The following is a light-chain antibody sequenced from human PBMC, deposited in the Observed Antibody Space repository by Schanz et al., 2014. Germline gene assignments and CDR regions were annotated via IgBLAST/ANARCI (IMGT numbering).Light chain of an antibody. CDR2: EVS. Sequence: QSALTQPPSASGSPGQSVTISCTGTSSDVGGYNYVSWYQQHPGKAPKLMIYEVSKRPSGVPDRFSGSKAGNTASLTISGLQAEDEADYCGCSYSASYTLVFGGGTKVTVL. V-gene: IGLV2-8*01. J-gene: IGLJ2*01. CDR1: SSDVGGYNY. CDR3: CSYSASYTLV.